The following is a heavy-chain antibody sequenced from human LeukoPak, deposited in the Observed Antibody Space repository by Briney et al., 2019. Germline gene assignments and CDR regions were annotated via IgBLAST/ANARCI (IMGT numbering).Heavy chain of an antibody. Sequence: PSETLSLTCAVYGGSFSGYYWSWIRQPPGKGLERIGEINHSGSTNYNPSLKSRVTISVDTSKNQFSLKLSSVTAADTAVYYCARATVTIFGVVIIRSASNWFDPWGQGTLVTVSS. V-gene: IGHV4-34*01. J-gene: IGHJ5*02. CDR1: GGSFSGYY. D-gene: IGHD3-3*01. CDR3: ARATVTIFGVVIIRSASNWFDP. CDR2: INHSGST.